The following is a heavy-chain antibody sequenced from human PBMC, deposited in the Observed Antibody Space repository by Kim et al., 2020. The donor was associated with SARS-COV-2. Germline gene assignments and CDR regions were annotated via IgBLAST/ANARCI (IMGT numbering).Heavy chain of an antibody. CDR2: MNPNNGAT. Sequence: ASVKVSCKASGYTFSDYYLHWVRQAPGQGPEWMGRMNPNNGATKYVEKFQGRVTMTRDTSISTAYMELNRLRSDDTAVYYCARDSRQVGCWSNMDNYYMDGCGKGSTVTVSS. CDR3: ARDSRQVGCWSNMDNYYMDG. J-gene: IGHJ6*03. D-gene: IGHD3-3*01. CDR1: GYTFSDYY. V-gene: IGHV1-2*06.